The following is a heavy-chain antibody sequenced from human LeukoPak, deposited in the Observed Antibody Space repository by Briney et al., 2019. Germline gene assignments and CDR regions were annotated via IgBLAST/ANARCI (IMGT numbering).Heavy chain of an antibody. Sequence: GRSLRLSCAASGFTFSSYAMHWVRQAPGKGLEWVAVISYDGSNKYYADSVKGRFTISRDNSKNTLYLQMNSLRAEDTAMYYCARSIKGELAYNWFDPWGQGSLVTVSS. CDR1: GFTFSSYA. CDR2: ISYDGSNK. D-gene: IGHD1-7*01. J-gene: IGHJ5*02. CDR3: ARSIKGELAYNWFDP. V-gene: IGHV3-30-3*01.